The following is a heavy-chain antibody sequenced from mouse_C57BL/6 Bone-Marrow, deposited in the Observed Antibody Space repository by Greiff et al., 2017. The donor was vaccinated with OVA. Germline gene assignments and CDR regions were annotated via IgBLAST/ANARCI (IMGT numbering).Heavy chain of an antibody. Sequence: VHLVESGAELARPGASVKLSCKASGYTFTSYGISWVKQRTGQGLEWIGEIYPRSGNTYYNEKFKGKATLTADKSSSTAYMELRSLTSEDSAVYFCARWGLRRDYWGQGTSVTVSS. CDR3: ARWGLRRDY. D-gene: IGHD3-1*01. J-gene: IGHJ4*01. V-gene: IGHV1-81*01. CDR2: IYPRSGNT. CDR1: GYTFTSYG.